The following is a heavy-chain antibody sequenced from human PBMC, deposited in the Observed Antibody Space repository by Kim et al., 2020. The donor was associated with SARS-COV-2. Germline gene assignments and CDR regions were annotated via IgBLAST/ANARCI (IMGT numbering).Heavy chain of an antibody. Sequence: GGSLRLSCTASGFKFSNFYMSWIRQAPGKGLESLSYISRSGHDINYADSVKGRFTISRDNAKNSLYLQMDSLRAEDTAVYYCSRDPRPIDYWGQGTLVTVSS. CDR3: SRDPRPIDY. CDR2: ISRSGHDI. V-gene: IGHV3-11*01. CDR1: GFKFSNFY. J-gene: IGHJ4*02.